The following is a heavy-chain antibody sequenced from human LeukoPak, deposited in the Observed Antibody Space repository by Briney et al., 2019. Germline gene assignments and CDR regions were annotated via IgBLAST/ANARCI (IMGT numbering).Heavy chain of an antibody. J-gene: IGHJ4*02. Sequence: HPGGSLRLSCVASGFTFDDYAMHWVRQVPGKGLEWVSGISWNSGSTGYADSVKGRFTISRDNSKNTLYLQMNSLRAEDTAVYYCARVQPAPYSSSSPPAPHFDYWGQGTLVTVSS. CDR1: GFTFDDYA. D-gene: IGHD6-13*01. V-gene: IGHV3-9*01. CDR2: ISWNSGST. CDR3: ARVQPAPYSSSSPPAPHFDY.